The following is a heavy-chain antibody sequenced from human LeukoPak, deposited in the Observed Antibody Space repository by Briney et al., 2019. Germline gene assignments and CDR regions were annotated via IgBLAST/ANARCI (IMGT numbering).Heavy chain of an antibody. CDR2: IIPILGIA. Sequence: SVKVSCKASGGTFSSYTISWVRQAPGQGLEWTGRIIPILGIANYAQKFQGRVTITADKSTSTAYMELSSLRSEDTAVYYCARDRGDYGMDVWGQGTTVTVSS. V-gene: IGHV1-69*04. J-gene: IGHJ6*02. CDR1: GGTFSSYT. CDR3: ARDRGDYGMDV.